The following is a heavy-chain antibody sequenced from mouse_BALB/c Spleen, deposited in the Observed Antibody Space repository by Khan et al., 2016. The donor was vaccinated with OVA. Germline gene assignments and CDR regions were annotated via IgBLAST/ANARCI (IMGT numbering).Heavy chain of an antibody. CDR3: ARVANWEGGFAY. Sequence: EVKLLESGGGLVQPGGSLKLSCAASGFDFSRYWMSWVRQAPGKGLEWIGEINPDSSTINYTPSLKDKLIISRDNAKKTRYLQMRKVRSEDKAVDSCARVANWEGGFAYCGPGTLVPVSA. D-gene: IGHD4-1*01. J-gene: IGHJ3*01. CDR2: INPDSSTI. V-gene: IGHV4-1*02. CDR1: GFDFSRYW.